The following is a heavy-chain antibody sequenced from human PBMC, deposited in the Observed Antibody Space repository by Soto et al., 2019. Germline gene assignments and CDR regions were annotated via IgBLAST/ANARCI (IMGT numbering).Heavy chain of an antibody. J-gene: IGHJ4*02. Sequence: QVQLVQSGPEVKKPGASVKVSCKTSGYVYISYGISLVRQAPGHGLEWVGWISAYTGKADYAQKFQGRVTMTTETSTSTAFLELRSLRSDDTAVYYCARDQRYYGSGSYYSDSWGQGTLVTVSS. CDR1: GYVYISYG. V-gene: IGHV1-18*04. CDR2: ISAYTGKA. CDR3: ARDQRYYGSGSYYSDS. D-gene: IGHD3-10*01.